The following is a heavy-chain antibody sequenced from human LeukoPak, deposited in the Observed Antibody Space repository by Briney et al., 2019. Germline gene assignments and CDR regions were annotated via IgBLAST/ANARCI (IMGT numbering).Heavy chain of an antibody. CDR2: IYYSGST. D-gene: IGHD1-26*01. J-gene: IGHJ6*02. CDR3: ARDRSIVGAPGDFYYYYGMDV. Sequence: SETLSLTCTVSGGSISSYYWSWIRQPPGKGLEWIGYIYYSGSTNYNPSLKSRVAISVDTSKNQFSLKLSSVTAADTAVYYCARDRSIVGAPGDFYYYYGMDVWGQGTTVTVSS. CDR1: GGSISSYY. V-gene: IGHV4-59*01.